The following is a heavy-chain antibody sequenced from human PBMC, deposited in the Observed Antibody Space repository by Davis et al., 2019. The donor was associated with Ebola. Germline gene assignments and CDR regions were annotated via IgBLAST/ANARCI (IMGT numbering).Heavy chain of an antibody. D-gene: IGHD6-19*01. V-gene: IGHV4-59*01. J-gene: IGHJ6*02. CDR2: IYYSGST. CDR1: SGSISPSY. CDR3: ARRDGSSGWYNYYGMDV. Sequence: MPSETLSLTCIVSSGSISPSYWNWIRQPPGKGLEWIGSIYYSGSTNYNPSLKSRVTISVDTSKNQFSLKLSSVTAADTAVYYCARRDGSSGWYNYYGMDVWGQGTTVTVSS.